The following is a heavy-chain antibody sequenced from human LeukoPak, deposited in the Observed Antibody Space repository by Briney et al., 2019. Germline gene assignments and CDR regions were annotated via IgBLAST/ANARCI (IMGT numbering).Heavy chain of an antibody. CDR3: TRNSGWYGLS. V-gene: IGHV3-23*01. D-gene: IGHD6-19*01. J-gene: IGHJ1*01. CDR2: FSGSGGGT. CDR1: GFTFSSYA. Sequence: PGGSLRLSCAASGFTFSSYAMSSVRQAPGKGLEWVSAFSGSGGGTYYADSVKGRFTISRDNSNNTLFLHLNSLRGEDTAVYYCTRNSGWYGLSWGQGTLVTVSS.